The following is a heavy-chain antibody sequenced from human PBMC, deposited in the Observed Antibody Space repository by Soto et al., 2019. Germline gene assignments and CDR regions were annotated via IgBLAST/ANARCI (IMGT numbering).Heavy chain of an antibody. V-gene: IGHV1-8*01. CDR1: GYTFTSYD. Sequence: QVQLVQSGAEVKKPGASVKVSCKASGYTFTSYDINWVRQATGQGLERMGWMNPNSGNTGYAQKFQGRVTMTRNTSISTAYMELSSLRSEDTAVYYCARKSIAARPGWFDPWGQGTLVTVSS. J-gene: IGHJ5*02. D-gene: IGHD6-6*01. CDR3: ARKSIAARPGWFDP. CDR2: MNPNSGNT.